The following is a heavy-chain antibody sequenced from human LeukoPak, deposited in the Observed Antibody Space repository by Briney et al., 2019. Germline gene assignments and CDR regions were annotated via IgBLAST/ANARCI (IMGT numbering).Heavy chain of an antibody. D-gene: IGHD2/OR15-2a*01. Sequence: GGSLRLSCVASGYPFSSYSMNWIRQAPGKGREGVSYISVSGGVRSYADSVKGRFTISRDDARNSLYLQMNSLKDEDTAVYYCARDRGYFYDQLDYWGQGTLVTVSS. CDR2: ISVSGGVR. CDR3: ARDRGYFYDQLDY. J-gene: IGHJ4*02. CDR1: GYPFSSYS. V-gene: IGHV3-48*02.